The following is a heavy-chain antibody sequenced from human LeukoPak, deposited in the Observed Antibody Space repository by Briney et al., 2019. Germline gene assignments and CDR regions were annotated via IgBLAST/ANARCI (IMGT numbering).Heavy chain of an antibody. CDR1: GFIFSSYW. J-gene: IGHJ4*02. Sequence: GGSLRLSCAASGFIFSSYWMHWVRQAPGKGLVWVSLINIDGSTTSYADSVKGRFTISRDNAKNTLYLQMNSLRAEDTAVYYCARDGLTLTTLDYWGQGNLVTVSS. CDR3: ARDGLTLTTLDY. V-gene: IGHV3-74*01. D-gene: IGHD4-17*01. CDR2: INIDGSTT.